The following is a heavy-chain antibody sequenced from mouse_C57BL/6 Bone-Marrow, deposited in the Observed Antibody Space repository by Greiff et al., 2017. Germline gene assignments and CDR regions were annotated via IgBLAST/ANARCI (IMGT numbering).Heavy chain of an antibody. CDR2: IDPNSGGT. V-gene: IGHV1-72*01. CDR3: ARVRGLLYYFDY. Sequence: QVHVKQPGAELVKPGASVKLSCKASGYTFTSYWMHWVKQRPGRGLEWIGRIDPNSGGTKYNEKFKSKATLTVDKPSSTAYMQLSSLTSEDSAVYYCARVRGLLYYFDYWGQGTTLTVSS. J-gene: IGHJ2*01. D-gene: IGHD1-1*01. CDR1: GYTFTSYW.